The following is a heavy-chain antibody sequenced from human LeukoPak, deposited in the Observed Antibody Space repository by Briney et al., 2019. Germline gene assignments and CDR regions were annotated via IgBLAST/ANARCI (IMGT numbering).Heavy chain of an antibody. CDR3: ARDRSSLGEFSP. J-gene: IGHJ5*02. D-gene: IGHD3-16*02. CDR2: VYNSGSA. CDR1: GDSISTYY. Sequence: NTSETLSLTCTVSGDSISTYYWSWLRQPPGKGLEWIGCVYNSGSAEYNPSLKSRATISVDTSKNHFSLRLTSATAADTAVYYCARDRSSLGEFSPWGQGTLVTVSS. V-gene: IGHV4-59*01.